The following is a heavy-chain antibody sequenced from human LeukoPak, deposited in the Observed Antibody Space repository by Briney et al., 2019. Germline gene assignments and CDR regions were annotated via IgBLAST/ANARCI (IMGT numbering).Heavy chain of an antibody. CDR2: IYQSGST. CDR1: GYSIRSGYN. J-gene: IGHJ4*02. CDR3: ARAEINDYIRY. V-gene: IGHV4-38-2*02. Sequence: TSETLSLTCIVSGYSIRSGYNWGWIRQSPGKGLEWIGSIYQSGSTYDNPSLKSRVTMSIDTSKNQFSLKLTSVTAADTAVYYCARAEINDYIRYWGQGIPVTVSS. D-gene: IGHD4-11*01.